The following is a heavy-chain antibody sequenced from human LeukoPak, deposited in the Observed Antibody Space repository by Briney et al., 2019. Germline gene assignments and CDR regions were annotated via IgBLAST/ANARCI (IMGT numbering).Heavy chain of an antibody. D-gene: IGHD5-18*01. CDR1: GLTFSSYT. CDR2: ISSSGTNT. J-gene: IGHJ5*02. CDR3: VTYRQVMLPFEA. V-gene: IGHV3-23*01. Sequence: GGSLRLSCAASGLTFSSYTMYWVRQAPGKGLEWVSGISSSGTNTYYADSVRGRFTISRDNSKSTLSLQMNSLRAEDTAIYYCVTYRQVMLPFEAWGQGTLVTVSS.